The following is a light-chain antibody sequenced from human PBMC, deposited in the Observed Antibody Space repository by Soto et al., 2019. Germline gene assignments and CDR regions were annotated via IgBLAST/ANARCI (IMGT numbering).Light chain of an antibody. CDR3: NSYTSSSSLYV. Sequence: QSVLTQPASVSGSPGQSITISCTGTSSDFGGYDYVSWYQQYPGKAPKLMIYDVSNRPSGVSDRFSGSKSANTASLTISGLQAEDEADYYRNSYTSSSSLYVFGTGTKVTVL. V-gene: IGLV2-14*01. CDR2: DVS. J-gene: IGLJ1*01. CDR1: SSDFGGYDY.